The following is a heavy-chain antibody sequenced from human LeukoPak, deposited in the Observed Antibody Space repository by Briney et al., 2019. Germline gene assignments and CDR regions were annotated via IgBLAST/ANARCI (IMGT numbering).Heavy chain of an antibody. CDR2: ISGDGGST. Sequence: GSLRLSCASSGFTCSNEVMHWVRQAPGKGLEWVSLISGDGGSTYYADSMKGRFTISRDNSKNSLYLQMNSLRTEDTALYYCAIDSQGFSTEWGQGTLVTVSS. CDR3: AIDSQGFSTE. D-gene: IGHD3-3*01. J-gene: IGHJ1*01. CDR1: GFTCSNEV. V-gene: IGHV3-43*02.